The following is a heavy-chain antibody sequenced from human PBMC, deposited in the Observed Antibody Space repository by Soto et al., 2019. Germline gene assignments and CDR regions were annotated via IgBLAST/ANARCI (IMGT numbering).Heavy chain of an antibody. CDR1: GDTFTTYA. CDR2: INPDNGTV. CDR3: ARDAVAFIDY. J-gene: IGHJ4*02. V-gene: IGHV1-3*01. D-gene: IGHD2-15*01. Sequence: ASVKVCCKSSGDTFTTYAMHWVRQAPGQSLEWMGWINPDNGTVKYSQKFKGRVTITSDTSARTVHMELNSLRSEDTTVFYCARDAVAFIDYWGQGTLVTVSS.